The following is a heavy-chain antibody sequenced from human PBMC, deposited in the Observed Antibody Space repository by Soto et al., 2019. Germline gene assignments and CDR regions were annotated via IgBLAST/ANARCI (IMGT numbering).Heavy chain of an antibody. J-gene: IGHJ4*02. CDR3: AIQDLAYCCGDCYSRQFDY. Sequence: GASVKVSCRASGGTFSSYAISWVRQAPGQGLEWMGGIIPIFGTANYAQKFQGRVTITADKSTSTAYMELSSLSSEDTAVYYCAIQDLAYCCGDCYSRQFDYWGQGTLVTVSS. D-gene: IGHD2-21*02. CDR1: GGTFSSYA. CDR2: IIPIFGTA. V-gene: IGHV1-69*06.